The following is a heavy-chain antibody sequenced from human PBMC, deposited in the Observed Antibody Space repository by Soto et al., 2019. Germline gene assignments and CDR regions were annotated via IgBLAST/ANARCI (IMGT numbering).Heavy chain of an antibody. CDR2: IWYDGSDK. CDR3: ARASGPFDY. CDR1: GFIFSTYG. J-gene: IGHJ4*02. D-gene: IGHD2-8*02. Sequence: QVQLVESGGGVVQPGRSLRLSCAASGFIFSTYGMHWVRQAPGKGLEWVAVIWYDGSDKYYADSVKGRFTISRDNSKNTLYLQMNSLRDEDTAVYYCARASGPFDYWGQGTLVTVSS. V-gene: IGHV3-33*01.